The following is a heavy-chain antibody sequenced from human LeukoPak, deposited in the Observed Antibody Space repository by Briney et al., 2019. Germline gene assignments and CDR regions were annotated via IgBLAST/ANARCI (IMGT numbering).Heavy chain of an antibody. J-gene: IGHJ6*02. V-gene: IGHV4-39*07. CDR2: IYHSGTT. CDR3: GRVGATKSDYYGMDV. Sequence: SETLSLTCTVSGGSISSSRNYWGWIRQPPGKGLEWIASIYHSGTTYYNPSLKSRVTMSVDTSKNQFSLKLTSVTAADTAVYYCGRVGATKSDYYGMDVWGPGTTVSVSS. D-gene: IGHD1-26*01. CDR1: GGSISSSRNY.